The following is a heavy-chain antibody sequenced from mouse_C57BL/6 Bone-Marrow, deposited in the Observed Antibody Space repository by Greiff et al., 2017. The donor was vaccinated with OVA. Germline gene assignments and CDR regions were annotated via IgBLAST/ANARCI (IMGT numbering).Heavy chain of an antibody. J-gene: IGHJ1*03. V-gene: IGHV1-87*01. Sequence: VKLMESGPELARPWASVKISCQAFYTFSRRVHFAIRDTNYWMQWVKQRPGQGLEWIGAIYPGNGDTSYNQKFKGKATLTADKSSSTAYMQLSSLTSEDSAVYYGAAHYYGSSYPHWYFDVWGTGTTVTVSS. D-gene: IGHD1-1*01. CDR3: SEDSAVYYGAAHYYGSSYPHWYFDV. CDR1: YTFSRRVH. CDR2: GQGLEWIG.